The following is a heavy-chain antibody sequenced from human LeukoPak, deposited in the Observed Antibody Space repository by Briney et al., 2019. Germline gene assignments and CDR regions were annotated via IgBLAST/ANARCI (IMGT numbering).Heavy chain of an antibody. CDR2: ISSTSRSSDI. D-gene: IGHD6-13*01. V-gene: IGHV3-21*01. J-gene: IGHJ4*02. CDR3: TRSPYSSSCHDY. Sequence: GGSLRLSCAASGFSFSSYSMNSVRQAPGKGLEWVSSISSTSRSSDIFYAESVKGRFTISRDNAKNSLDLQMNSLRAEDTAVYYCTRSPYSSSCHDYWGQGTLVTVSS. CDR1: GFSFSSYS.